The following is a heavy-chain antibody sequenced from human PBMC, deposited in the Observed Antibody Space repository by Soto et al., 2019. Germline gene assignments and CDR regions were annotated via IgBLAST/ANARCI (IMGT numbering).Heavy chain of an antibody. CDR2: IYYSGST. Sequence: PSETLSLTCTVSGGSISSYYWSWIRQPPGEGLEWIGYIYYSGSTNYNPSLKSRVTISVDTSKNQFSPKLSSVTAADTAMYYCAREVGATGFAFDIWGQGTMVTVSS. V-gene: IGHV4-59*01. J-gene: IGHJ3*02. D-gene: IGHD1-26*01. CDR1: GGSISSYY. CDR3: AREVGATGFAFDI.